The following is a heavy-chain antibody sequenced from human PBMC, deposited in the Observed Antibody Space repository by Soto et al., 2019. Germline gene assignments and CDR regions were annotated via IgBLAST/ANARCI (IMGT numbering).Heavy chain of an antibody. V-gene: IGHV2-5*02. CDR3: AHRIGFGEFLNWFDP. D-gene: IGHD3-10*01. J-gene: IGHJ5*02. Sequence: QITLKESGPTLVKPTQTLTLTCTFSGFSLSTSGVGVGWIRQPPGKALEWLALIYWDDDKRYSPSLKRRLTITTDTSKNQVVLTMTNMDPVDTATYYCAHRIGFGEFLNWFDPWGQGTLVTVSS. CDR1: GFSLSTSGVG. CDR2: IYWDDDK.